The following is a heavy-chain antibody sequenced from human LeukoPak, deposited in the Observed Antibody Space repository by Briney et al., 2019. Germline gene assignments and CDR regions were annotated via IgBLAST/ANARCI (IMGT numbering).Heavy chain of an antibody. CDR3: ARQSEYSSSPGTSDY. J-gene: IGHJ4*02. Sequence: ASVKVSCKASGYTFTSYSMHWVRQAPGQGLEWMGIINPSGGSTYYAQKFQGRVTMTRDTSTRTVYMELSSLRSEDTAVYYCARQSEYSSSPGTSDYWGQGTLVTVSS. CDR1: GYTFTSYS. D-gene: IGHD6-6*01. V-gene: IGHV1-46*01. CDR2: INPSGGST.